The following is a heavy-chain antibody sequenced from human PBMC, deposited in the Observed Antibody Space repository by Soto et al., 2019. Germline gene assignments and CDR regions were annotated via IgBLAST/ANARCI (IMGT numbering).Heavy chain of an antibody. J-gene: IGHJ4*02. V-gene: IGHV3-30*18. D-gene: IGHD2-15*01. Sequence: QVQLVESGGGVVQPGRSLRLSCAASGFTFSNFGMHWVRQDPGTGREWVAAISSDGSDKYYSDSVKGRFTISRDNSKNTLFLQMNSLRVEDTAAYYCAKGSVVARQELDYWGQGTLVTVSS. CDR3: AKGSVVARQELDY. CDR1: GFTFSNFG. CDR2: ISSDGSDK.